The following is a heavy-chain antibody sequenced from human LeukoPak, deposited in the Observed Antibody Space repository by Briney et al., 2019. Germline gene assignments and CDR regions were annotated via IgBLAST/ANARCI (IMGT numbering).Heavy chain of an antibody. CDR3: AKARRDGYNFPNYFDY. Sequence: GRSLRLSCAASGFTFSSYAMSWVRQAPGKGLEWVSAISGSGGSTYYADSVKGRFTISRDNSKNTLYLQMNSLRAEDTAVYYCAKARRDGYNFPNYFDYWGQGTLVTVSS. CDR1: GFTFSSYA. D-gene: IGHD5-24*01. J-gene: IGHJ4*02. V-gene: IGHV3-23*01. CDR2: ISGSGGST.